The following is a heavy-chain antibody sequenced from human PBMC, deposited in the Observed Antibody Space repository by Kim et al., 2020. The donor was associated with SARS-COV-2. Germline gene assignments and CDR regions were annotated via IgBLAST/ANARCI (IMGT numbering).Heavy chain of an antibody. D-gene: IGHD3-10*01. CDR3: AKDLLWFGDWGMDV. Sequence: ADSVKGRFTISRDNSKNTLYLQMNSLRAEDTAVYYCAKDLLWFGDWGMDVWGQGTTVTVSS. J-gene: IGHJ6*02. V-gene: IGHV3-30*02.